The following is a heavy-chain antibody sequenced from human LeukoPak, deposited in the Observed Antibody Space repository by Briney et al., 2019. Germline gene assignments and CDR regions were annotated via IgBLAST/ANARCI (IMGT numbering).Heavy chain of an antibody. CDR3: ARDRVGGWAFDI. D-gene: IGHD3-16*01. J-gene: IGHJ3*02. Sequence: GGSLRLSCAASGFTLSSYWMHWVRQASGKGLEYGSAISENGGRTYYAKSVKGRYTNSRDNSKNTLYLQMDSLRAEDMAVYYCARDRVGGWAFDIWGQGTMVTVSS. CDR2: ISENGGRT. V-gene: IGHV3-64*01. CDR1: GFTLSSYW.